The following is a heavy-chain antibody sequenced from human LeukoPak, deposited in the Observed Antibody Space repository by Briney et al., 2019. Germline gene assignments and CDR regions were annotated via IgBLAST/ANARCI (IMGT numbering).Heavy chain of an antibody. V-gene: IGHV4-38-2*02. CDR1: GYSISSGYY. D-gene: IGHD5-24*01. CDR2: IYHSGST. J-gene: IGHJ4*02. CDR3: AREIRDGYNLAY. Sequence: SETLSLTCTVSGYSISSGYYWGWIRQPPGKGLEWIGSIYHSGSTYYNPSLKSRVTISVDTSKNQFSLKLSSVTAADTAVYYCAREIRDGYNLAYWGQGTLVTVSA.